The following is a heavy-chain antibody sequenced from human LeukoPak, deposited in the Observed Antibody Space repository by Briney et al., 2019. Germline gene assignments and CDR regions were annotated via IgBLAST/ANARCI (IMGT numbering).Heavy chain of an antibody. CDR2: IHHGGTS. Sequence: SETLSLTCAVSSGFISSGGYSWSWTRQPPGKGLEWVGYIHHGGTSCSSPSLKNRVTISVDRSNNQFSLSLSSMTAADTAVYYCTTYHDYGGNRVDYWGQGILVTVSS. V-gene: IGHV4-30-2*01. D-gene: IGHD4-23*01. CDR3: TTYHDYGGNRVDY. CDR1: SGFISSGGYS. J-gene: IGHJ4*02.